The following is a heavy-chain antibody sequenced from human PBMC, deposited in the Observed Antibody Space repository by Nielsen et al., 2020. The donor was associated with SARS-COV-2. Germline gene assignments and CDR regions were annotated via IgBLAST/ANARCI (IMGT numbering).Heavy chain of an antibody. J-gene: IGHJ5*02. CDR3: ARDRDWNYGGPNCFDP. Sequence: ASAKVSCKASGGTFSSDAFSWVRQAPGQGLEWLGWISTSSGNTNYAQKLQGRVIMTTDTSTTTVYMELRSLTSDDTAVYYCARDRDWNYGGPNCFDPWGQGTLVTVSS. V-gene: IGHV1-18*01. CDR2: ISTSSGNT. CDR1: GGTFSSDA. D-gene: IGHD1-7*01.